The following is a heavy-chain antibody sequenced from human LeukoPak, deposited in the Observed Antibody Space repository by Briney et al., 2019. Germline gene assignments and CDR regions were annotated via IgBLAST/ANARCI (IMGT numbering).Heavy chain of an antibody. CDR3: ARVSGVNAFDI. CDR1: GYTFTDYY. D-gene: IGHD3-10*01. Sequence: SVKVSCKASGYTFTDYYIHWVRQAPGQGLEWMGGIIPIFGTANYAQKFQGRVTITADESTSTAYMELSSLRSEDTAVYYCARVSGVNAFDIWGQGTMVTVSS. V-gene: IGHV1-69*13. J-gene: IGHJ3*02. CDR2: IIPIFGTA.